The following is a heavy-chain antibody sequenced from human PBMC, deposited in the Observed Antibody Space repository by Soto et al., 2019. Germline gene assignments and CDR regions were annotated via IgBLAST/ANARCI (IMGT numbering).Heavy chain of an antibody. J-gene: IGHJ4*02. Sequence: GGSLRLSCAASGFTFSSYAMSWVRQAPGKGLEWVSAISGSGGSTYYADSVKGRFTISRDNSKNTLYLQMNSLRAEDTAVYYCAKDLLRGGYCSSTSCSYFDYWGQGTLVTVSS. V-gene: IGHV3-23*01. CDR3: AKDLLRGGYCSSTSCSYFDY. D-gene: IGHD2-2*01. CDR2: ISGSGGST. CDR1: GFTFSSYA.